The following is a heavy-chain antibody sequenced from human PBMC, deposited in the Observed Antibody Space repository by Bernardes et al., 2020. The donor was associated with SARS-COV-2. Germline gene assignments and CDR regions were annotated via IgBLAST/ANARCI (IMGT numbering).Heavy chain of an antibody. CDR2: IKQDGSEK. V-gene: IGHV3-7*01. J-gene: IGHJ6*02. CDR3: ARDIVVVPAGYYYYYGMDV. CDR1: GFTFSSYW. Sequence: GGSLRLSCAASGFTFSSYWMSWVRQAPGKGLEWVANIKQDGSEKYYVDSVKGRFTISRDNAKNSLYLQMNSLRAEDTAVYYCARDIVVVPAGYYYYYGMDVWGQGTTVTVSS. D-gene: IGHD2-2*01.